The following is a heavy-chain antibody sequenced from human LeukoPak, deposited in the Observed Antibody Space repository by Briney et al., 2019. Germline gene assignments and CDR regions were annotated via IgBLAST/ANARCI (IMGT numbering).Heavy chain of an antibody. D-gene: IGHD2-15*01. CDR3: ARGYCSGGSCYFGWGYYYYYMDV. V-gene: IGHV4-38-2*02. CDR1: GYSISSGYC. CDR2: IYHSGRT. Sequence: SETLSLTCTVSGYSISSGYCWGWIRQPPGKGLEWIGSIYHSGRTFYNPSLKSRVTISVDTSKNQFSLKLSSVTAADTAVYYCARGYCSGGSCYFGWGYYYYYMDVWGKGTTVTVSS. J-gene: IGHJ6*03.